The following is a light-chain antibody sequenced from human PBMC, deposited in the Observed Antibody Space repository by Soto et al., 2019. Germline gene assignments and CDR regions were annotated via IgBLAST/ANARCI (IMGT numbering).Light chain of an antibody. Sequence: SDLTHVASVSGSPGQSIPITCNGTSSDVGSYNLVSWYQQHPGKAPKLMIFEGSKRPSGVSNRFSGSKSGNTASLTISGLQAEDEADYYCCSYAGHSNYVFGTGTKVTVL. CDR2: EGS. CDR1: SSDVGSYNL. V-gene: IGLV2-23*01. J-gene: IGLJ1*01. CDR3: CSYAGHSNYV.